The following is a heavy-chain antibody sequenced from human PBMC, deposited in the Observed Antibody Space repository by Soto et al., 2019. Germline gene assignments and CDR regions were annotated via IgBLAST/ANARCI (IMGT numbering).Heavy chain of an antibody. CDR1: DYTFTSYG. D-gene: IGHD1-26*01. J-gene: IGHJ3*02. V-gene: IGHV1-18*01. Sequence: QVKLVQSGAEVKKPGASVKVSCKASDYTFTSYGISWVRQAPGQGLEWMGWISASNGNTNYAQKLQGRVTITTETSTITAYMELRSLRSDDTAVYYLATWELRETLGAFDIWVQGTMVTVS. CDR3: ATWELRETLGAFDI. CDR2: ISASNGNT.